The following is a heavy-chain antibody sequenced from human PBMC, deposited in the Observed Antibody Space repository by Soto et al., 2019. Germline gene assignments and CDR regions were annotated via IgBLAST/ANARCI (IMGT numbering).Heavy chain of an antibody. J-gene: IGHJ3*02. CDR2: INPATGAA. D-gene: IGHD3-3*01. CDR3: ARGGGVGVAGSAAFDM. V-gene: IGHV1-2*02. CDR1: GYPVTAYY. Sequence: QLHLVQSGAVVKKPGASVTVSCSASGYPVTAYYMHWVRQAPGRGLEWMGGINPATGAAKYTQTFQGRVTITRDTSTRTAFMEPGGLTSEDTAVFYCARGGGVGVAGSAAFDMWGQGTLVTVSS.